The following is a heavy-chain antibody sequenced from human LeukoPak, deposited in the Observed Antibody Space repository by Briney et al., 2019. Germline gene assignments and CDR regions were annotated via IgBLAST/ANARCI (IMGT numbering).Heavy chain of an antibody. D-gene: IGHD3-22*01. CDR1: GFTFSSYW. J-gene: IGHJ4*02. V-gene: IGHV3-74*01. CDR3: AREDRHILYYDSSGYLDY. CDR2: INSDGSST. Sequence: GGSLRLSCAASGFTFSSYWMHWVRQAPGKGLVWVSRINSDGSSTSYADSVKGRFTISRDNAKNTLYLQMNSLRAEDTAVYYCAREDRHILYYDSSGYLDYWGQGTLVTVSS.